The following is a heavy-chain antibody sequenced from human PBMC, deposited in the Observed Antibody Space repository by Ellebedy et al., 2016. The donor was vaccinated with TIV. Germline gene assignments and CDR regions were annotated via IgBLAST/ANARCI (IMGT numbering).Heavy chain of an antibody. Sequence: PGGSLRLSCKTSGYAFAGHWIAWVPQLPGKGLEWMGLLYWGDSDTTYSPTLQGHVTISADKSSSIAYLEWRSLKASDTAIYYCVRRSDTGAYRYNYFDNWGQGTLVTVSS. CDR3: VRRSDTGAYRYNYFDN. J-gene: IGHJ4*02. D-gene: IGHD4-17*01. CDR1: GYAFAGHW. CDR2: LYWGDSDT. V-gene: IGHV5-51*01.